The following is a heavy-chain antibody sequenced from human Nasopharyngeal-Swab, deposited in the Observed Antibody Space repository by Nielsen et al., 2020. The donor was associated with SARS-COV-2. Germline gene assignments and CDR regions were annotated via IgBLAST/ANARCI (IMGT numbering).Heavy chain of an antibody. J-gene: IGHJ6*03. D-gene: IGHD3-3*01. CDR1: GFTFISFA. CDR3: ARDSVYNFGVFIITTSFMDV. CDR2: ISYDGSHE. Sequence: GGSLRLSCAASGFTFISFAMHWVRQAPGKGLEWVGLISYDGSHENYADSVRGRFTISRDNSKDTVHLQMNSLRPEGTAVYYCARDSVYNFGVFIITTSFMDVWGKGTTVTVSS. V-gene: IGHV3-30*04.